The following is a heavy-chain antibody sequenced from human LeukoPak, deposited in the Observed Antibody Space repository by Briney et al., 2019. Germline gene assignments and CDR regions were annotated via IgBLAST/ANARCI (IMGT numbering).Heavy chain of an antibody. Sequence: SQTLSLTCTVSGGSISSGDYYWSWIRQPPGKGLEWIGYIYYSGSTYYNPSLKSRVTISVDTSKNQFSLKLSSVTAADTAVYYCASSPGMYYYYYYMDVWGKGTTVTVSS. V-gene: IGHV4-30-4*01. CDR1: GGSISSGDYY. CDR2: IYYSGST. CDR3: ASSPGMYYYYYYMDV. J-gene: IGHJ6*03.